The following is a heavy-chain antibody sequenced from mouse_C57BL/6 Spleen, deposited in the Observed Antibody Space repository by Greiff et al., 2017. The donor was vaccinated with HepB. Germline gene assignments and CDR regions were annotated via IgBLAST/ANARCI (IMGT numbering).Heavy chain of an antibody. Sequence: EVKLQESGPGLVKPSQSLSLTCSVTGYSITSGYYWNWIRQFPGNKLEWMGYISYDGSNNYNPSLKNRISITRDTSKNQFFLKLNSVTTEDTATYYCARGDYDTGGFAYWGQGTLVTVSA. CDR2: ISYDGSN. V-gene: IGHV3-6*01. CDR3: ARGDYDTGGFAY. D-gene: IGHD2-4*01. CDR1: GYSITSGYY. J-gene: IGHJ3*01.